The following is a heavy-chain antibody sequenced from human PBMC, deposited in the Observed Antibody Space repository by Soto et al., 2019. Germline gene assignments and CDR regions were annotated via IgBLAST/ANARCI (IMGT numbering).Heavy chain of an antibody. CDR1: GGTFSSYA. J-gene: IGHJ6*02. CDR3: ARDRGTIFSGYGPPYSYYYGRDV. Sequence: QVQLVQSGAEVKKPGSSVKVSCKASGGTFSSYAISWVRQAPGQGLEWMGGIIPIFGTANYAQKFQGRVTITADESTSTAYMELSSLRSEDTAVYYCARDRGTIFSGYGPPYSYYYGRDVWGQGTTVTVSS. D-gene: IGHD5-12*01. CDR2: IIPIFGTA. V-gene: IGHV1-69*01.